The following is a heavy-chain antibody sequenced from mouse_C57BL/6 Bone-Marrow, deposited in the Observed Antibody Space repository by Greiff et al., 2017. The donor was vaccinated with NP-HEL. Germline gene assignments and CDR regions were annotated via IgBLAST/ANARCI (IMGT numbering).Heavy chain of an antibody. D-gene: IGHD1-1*01. J-gene: IGHJ3*01. V-gene: IGHV3-6*01. CDR1: GYSIISGYY. CDR3: AREGGYYGSPCAY. CDR2: ISYDGSN. Sequence: EVQLQQSGPGLVKPSQSLSLTCSVTGYSIISGYYWNWIRQFPGNKLEWMAYISYDGSNNYNPSLKNRISITRDISKNQFFLKLTSVTTEDTATYYCAREGGYYGSPCAYWGQGTLVTVSA.